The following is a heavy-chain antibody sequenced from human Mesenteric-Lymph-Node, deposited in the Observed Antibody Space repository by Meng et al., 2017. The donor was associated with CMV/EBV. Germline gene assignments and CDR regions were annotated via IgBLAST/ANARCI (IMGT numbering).Heavy chain of an antibody. Sequence: GESLKISCAASGFTFSSYWMRWVRQAPGKGLEWVANIKQDGSEKYYVDSVKGRFTISRDNAKNSLYLQMNSPRAEDTAVYYCARGQRLRCDGKNCHLYYYFGMDVWGQGTTVTVSS. CDR2: IKQDGSEK. CDR1: GFTFSSYW. J-gene: IGHJ6*02. V-gene: IGHV3-7*01. CDR3: ARGQRLRCDGKNCHLYYYFGMDV. D-gene: IGHD3-16*01.